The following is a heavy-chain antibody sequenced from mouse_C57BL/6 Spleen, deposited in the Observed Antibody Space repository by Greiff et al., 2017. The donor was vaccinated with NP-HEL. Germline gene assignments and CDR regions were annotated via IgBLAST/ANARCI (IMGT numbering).Heavy chain of an antibody. V-gene: IGHV2-2*01. D-gene: IGHD1-1*01. CDR1: GFSLTSYG. Sequence: VQGVESGPGLVQPSQSLSITCTVSGFSLTSYGVHWVRQSPGKGLEWLGVIWSGGSTDYNAAFISRLSLSKDPSKRQIFFKMCSLQADDTTIYYWARWTVVATNYYAMDYWGQGTSVTVSS. CDR3: ARWTVVATNYYAMDY. J-gene: IGHJ4*01. CDR2: IWSGGST.